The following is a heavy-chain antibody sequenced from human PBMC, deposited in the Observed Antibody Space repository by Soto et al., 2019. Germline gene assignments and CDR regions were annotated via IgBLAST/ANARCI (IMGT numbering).Heavy chain of an antibody. CDR1: GFAFSSYA. J-gene: IGHJ4*02. CDR3: ARDLSASGD. Sequence: QVQLVESGGGVVQPGRSLRLSCAASGFAFSSYAMHWVRQAPGKGLEWVAVISYDGSNKYYADSVKGRFTISRDNSKNTPYLQMNSLRAEDTAVYYCARDLSASGDWGQGTLVTVSS. V-gene: IGHV3-30-3*01. CDR2: ISYDGSNK. D-gene: IGHD3-10*01.